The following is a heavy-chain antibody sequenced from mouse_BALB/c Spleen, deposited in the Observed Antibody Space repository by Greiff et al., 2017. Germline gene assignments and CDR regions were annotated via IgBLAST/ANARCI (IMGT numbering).Heavy chain of an antibody. V-gene: IGHV7-3*02. D-gene: IGHD2-4*01. CDR2: IRNKANGYTT. J-gene: IGHJ2*01. CDR1: GFTFTDYY. Sequence: EVKLMESGGGLVQPGGSLRLSCATSGFTFTDYYMSWVRQPPGKALEWLGFIRNKANGYTTEYSASVKGRFTISRDNSQSILYLQMNTLRAEDSATYYCARDMITTWDYWGQGTTLTVSS. CDR3: ARDMITTWDY.